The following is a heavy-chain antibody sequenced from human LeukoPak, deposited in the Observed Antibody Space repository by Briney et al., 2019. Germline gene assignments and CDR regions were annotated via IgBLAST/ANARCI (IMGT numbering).Heavy chain of an antibody. Sequence: SVKVSCKASGGTFSSHAISWVRQAPGQGLEWMGGINPIFHTPTYAKKFQGRLTITKDESMSTASMDLSSLLSDDTAVYCARGRTTGEFDYWGQGTLVTVSS. J-gene: IGHJ4*02. CDR3: ARGRTTGEFDY. CDR1: GGTFSSHA. CDR2: INPIFHTP. D-gene: IGHD4-11*01. V-gene: IGHV1-69*05.